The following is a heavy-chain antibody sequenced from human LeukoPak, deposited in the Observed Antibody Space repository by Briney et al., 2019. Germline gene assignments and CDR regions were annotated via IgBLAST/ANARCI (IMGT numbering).Heavy chain of an antibody. D-gene: IGHD5-24*01. Sequence: SETLSLTCTVSGYSISSGYYWGWIRQPPGKGLEWIGSIYHSGSTYYNPSLKSRVTISVDTSKNQFSLKLSSVTAADTAVYYCARVRRDGYNGGYYFDYWGQGTLVTVSS. V-gene: IGHV4-38-2*02. CDR3: ARVRRDGYNGGYYFDY. CDR1: GYSISSGYY. J-gene: IGHJ4*02. CDR2: IYHSGST.